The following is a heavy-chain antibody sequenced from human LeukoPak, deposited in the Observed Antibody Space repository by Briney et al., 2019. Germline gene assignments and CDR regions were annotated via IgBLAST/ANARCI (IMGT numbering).Heavy chain of an antibody. CDR2: ISGSGEIT. J-gene: IGHJ4*02. CDR3: AKDGQIAAAAYYFDY. V-gene: IGHV3-11*04. Sequence: KTGGSLRLSCAVSGFTFSDYYMSWIRQAPGKGLEWLSYISGSGEITYHAESVKGRFSISRDNAKNSLYLQMNSLRVDDTAVYYCAKDGQIAAAAYYFDYWGQGTLVTVSS. CDR1: GFTFSDYY. D-gene: IGHD6-13*01.